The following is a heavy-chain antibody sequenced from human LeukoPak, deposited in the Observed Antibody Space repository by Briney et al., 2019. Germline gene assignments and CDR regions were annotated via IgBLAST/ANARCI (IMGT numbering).Heavy chain of an antibody. CDR3: ARVGHYDILTGHAFDI. V-gene: IGHV3-21*01. CDR1: GFTFSSYS. CDR2: ISSSSSYI. D-gene: IGHD3-9*01. J-gene: IGHJ3*02. Sequence: PGGSLRLSCAASGFTFSSYSMNWVRQAPGKGLEWVSSISSSSSYIYYADSVKGRFTISRDNAKNSLYLQMNSLRAVDTAVYYCARVGHYDILTGHAFDIWGQGTMVTVSS.